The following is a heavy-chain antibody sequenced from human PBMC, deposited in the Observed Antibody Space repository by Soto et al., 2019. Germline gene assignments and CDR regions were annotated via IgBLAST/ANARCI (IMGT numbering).Heavy chain of an antibody. J-gene: IGHJ4*02. D-gene: IGHD3-16*01. Sequence: SETLSLTCTVSGGSISSYYWSWIRQPPGKGLEWIGYTYYSGSTNYNPSLKSRVTISVDTSKNQFSLKLSSVTAADTAVYYCARSTLIRVFDYWGQGTLVTVYS. CDR3: ARSTLIRVFDY. CDR2: TYYSGST. CDR1: GGSISSYY. V-gene: IGHV4-59*01.